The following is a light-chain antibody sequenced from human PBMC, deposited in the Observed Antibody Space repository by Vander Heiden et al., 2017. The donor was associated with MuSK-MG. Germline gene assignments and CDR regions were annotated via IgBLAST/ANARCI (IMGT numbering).Light chain of an antibody. CDR1: QSISSY. CDR2: KAS. J-gene: IGKJ1*01. Sequence: DIQLTQSPSTLSAPVGDRVTITCRASQSISSYLAWYQQKPGKAPKLLIYKASSLERGVPSRFSGSGSGTEFTLTISSLQPDDFATYYCQQYGSYRTFAQGTKVEIK. V-gene: IGKV1-5*03. CDR3: QQYGSYRT.